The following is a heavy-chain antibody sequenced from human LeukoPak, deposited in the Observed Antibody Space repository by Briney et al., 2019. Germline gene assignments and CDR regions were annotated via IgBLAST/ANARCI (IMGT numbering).Heavy chain of an antibody. Sequence: PGGSLRLSCAASGFTFSRYAMHWVRQAPGKGLEWAALISYDGSNKYYADSVKGRFTISRDNSKNTLYLQMNSLGPEDTAVYYCARVQRDDILTGYSPAGEFDSWGQGTLVTVSS. CDR3: ARVQRDDILTGYSPAGEFDS. J-gene: IGHJ4*02. CDR1: GFTFSRYA. V-gene: IGHV3-30-3*01. CDR2: ISYDGSNK. D-gene: IGHD3-9*01.